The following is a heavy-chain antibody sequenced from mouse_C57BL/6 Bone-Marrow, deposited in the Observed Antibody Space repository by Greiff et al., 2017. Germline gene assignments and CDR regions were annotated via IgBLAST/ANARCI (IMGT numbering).Heavy chain of an antibody. D-gene: IGHD1-1*01. CDR1: GYTFTSYW. CDR3: ADYYGSSYPYWYFDV. CDR2: IDPSDSYT. Sequence: QVQLQQPGAELVKPGASVKLSCKASGYTFTSYWMQWVKQRPGPGLEWIGEIDPSDSYTNYNQKFKGKATLTVDTSSSTAYMQLSSLTSEDSAVYYCADYYGSSYPYWYFDVWGTGTTVTVSS. J-gene: IGHJ1*03. V-gene: IGHV1-50*01.